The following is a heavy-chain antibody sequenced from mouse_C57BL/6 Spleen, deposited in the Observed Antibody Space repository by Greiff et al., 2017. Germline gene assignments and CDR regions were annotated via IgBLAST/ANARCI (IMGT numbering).Heavy chain of an antibody. V-gene: IGHV14-4*01. J-gene: IGHJ3*01. Sequence: EVQRVESGAELVRPGASVKLSCTASGFNIKDDYMHWVKQRPEQGLEWIGWIDPENGDTEYASKFQGKATITADTSSNTAYLQLSSLTSEDTAVYYCTTRRPSYWGQGTLVTVSA. CDR3: TTRRPSY. CDR2: IDPENGDT. CDR1: GFNIKDDY. D-gene: IGHD1-2*01.